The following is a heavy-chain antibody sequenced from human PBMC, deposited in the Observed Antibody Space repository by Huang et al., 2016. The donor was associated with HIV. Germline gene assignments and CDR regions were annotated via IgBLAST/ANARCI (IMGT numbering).Heavy chain of an antibody. J-gene: IGHJ4*02. Sequence: QVHLVQSGAEVKKPGASVKVSCKASGYTFTNYDTNWVRQAPGRGLGGMGWMNPNTGNTGFAQSFQGRVTMTRKTSITTAYMELTSLTSEDTAVYYCARSAYGDLDYWGLGTLVIVSS. D-gene: IGHD4-17*01. CDR1: GYTFTNYD. CDR3: ARSAYGDLDY. V-gene: IGHV1-8*02. CDR2: MNPNTGNT.